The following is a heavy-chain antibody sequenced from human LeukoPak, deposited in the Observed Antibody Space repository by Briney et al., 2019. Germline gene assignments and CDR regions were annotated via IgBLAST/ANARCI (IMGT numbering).Heavy chain of an antibody. CDR3: ARGSIVGARGVGDY. D-gene: IGHD1-26*01. CDR1: EFSVSNNY. V-gene: IGHV3-66*03. Sequence: GGSLRLSCAASEFSVSNNYMTWVRRAPGKGLEWVSTIYSTGDTSYADSVKSRFTISRDNSKNTLYLQMNSLRAEDTAVYYCARGSIVGARGVGDYWGQGTLVTVSS. CDR2: IYSTGDT. J-gene: IGHJ4*02.